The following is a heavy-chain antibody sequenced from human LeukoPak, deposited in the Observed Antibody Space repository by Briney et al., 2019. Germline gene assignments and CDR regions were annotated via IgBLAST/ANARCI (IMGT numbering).Heavy chain of an antibody. CDR3: ARSRLGIVGATRYNWFDP. D-gene: IGHD1-26*01. Sequence: SETLSLTCTVSGGSISSSSYYWGWIRQPPGKGLEWIGSIYYSGSTYHNPSLKSRVTISVDTSKNQFSLKLGSVTAADTAVYYCARSRLGIVGATRYNWFDPWGQGTLVTVSS. V-gene: IGHV4-39*07. CDR1: GGSISSSSYY. J-gene: IGHJ5*02. CDR2: IYYSGST.